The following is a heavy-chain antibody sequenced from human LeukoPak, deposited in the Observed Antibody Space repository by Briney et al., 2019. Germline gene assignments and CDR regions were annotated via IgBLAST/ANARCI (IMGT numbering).Heavy chain of an antibody. CDR2: IYTSGST. V-gene: IGHV4-61*02. J-gene: IGHJ4*02. CDR1: GGSISSGSYY. CDR3: ARGGPKITMIVVVKRPGGFDY. D-gene: IGHD3-22*01. Sequence: SETLSLTCTVSGGSISSGSYYWSWIRQPAGKGLEWIGRIYTSGSTYYNPSLKSRVTISVDTSKNQFSLKLSSVTAADTAVYYCARGGPKITMIVVVKRPGGFDYWGQGTLVTVSS.